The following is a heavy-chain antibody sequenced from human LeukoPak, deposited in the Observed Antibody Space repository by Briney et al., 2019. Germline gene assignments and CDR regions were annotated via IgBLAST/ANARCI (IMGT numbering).Heavy chain of an antibody. CDR3: ARGQGRGYYYGMDV. D-gene: IGHD3-10*01. Sequence: SETLSLTCAVYGGSFSGYYWSWTRQPPGKGLEWIGEINHSGSTNYNPSLKSRVTISVDTSKNQFSLKLSSVTAADTAVYYCARGQGRGYYYGMDVWGKGTTVTVSS. J-gene: IGHJ6*04. V-gene: IGHV4-34*01. CDR1: GGSFSGYY. CDR2: INHSGST.